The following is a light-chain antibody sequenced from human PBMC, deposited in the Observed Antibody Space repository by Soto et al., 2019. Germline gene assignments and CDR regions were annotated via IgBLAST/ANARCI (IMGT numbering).Light chain of an antibody. CDR3: MQGTHWLWT. Sequence: VVLTQSPLSLPVTLGQPASISCRSSQSLVFSDGHTHLSWFQQRPGQSPRRLLYKVSNRDSGVPDRFSGSASGTDFTLKISRVEAEDVGLYYCMQGTHWLWTFGQGTKVEI. CDR2: KVS. J-gene: IGKJ1*01. CDR1: QSLVFSDGHTH. V-gene: IGKV2-30*01.